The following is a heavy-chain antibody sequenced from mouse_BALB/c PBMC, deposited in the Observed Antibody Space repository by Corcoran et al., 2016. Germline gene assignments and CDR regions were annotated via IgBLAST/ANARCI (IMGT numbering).Heavy chain of an antibody. Sequence: FHLQRSGARLVKPGASEKLSCKASGYTFTEYTIHWVKQRSGQGLGWIGWFYPRSKTTKYNEKFKDKATLNADKSSSTVYMELSRLTSEDSAVYFCARHAYSRDGGFAYWGQGTLVTVSA. J-gene: IGHJ3*01. CDR3: ARHAYSRDGGFAY. D-gene: IGHD2-14*01. V-gene: IGHV1-62-2*01. CDR1: GYTFTEYT. CDR2: FYPRSKTT.